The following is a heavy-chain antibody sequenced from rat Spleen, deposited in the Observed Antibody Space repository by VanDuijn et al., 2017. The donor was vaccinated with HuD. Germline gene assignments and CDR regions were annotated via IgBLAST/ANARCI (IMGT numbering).Heavy chain of an antibody. CDR2: ITNSGGST. CDR1: GFSFKNYW. Sequence: EVELVESGGGLVQPGRSLKISCVASGFSFKNYWMTWIRQAPGKGLEWVASITNSGGSTYYPDSVKGRFTISRDIAENTLYLQMSSLRSEDTATYDCTRGGYFRYWGQGVMVTVSS. CDR3: TRGGYFRY. D-gene: IGHD1-1*01. V-gene: IGHV5-31*01. J-gene: IGHJ2*01.